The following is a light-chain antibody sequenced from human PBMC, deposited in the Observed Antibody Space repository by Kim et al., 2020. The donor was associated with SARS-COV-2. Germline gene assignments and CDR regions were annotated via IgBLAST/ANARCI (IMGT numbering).Light chain of an antibody. J-gene: IGKJ1*01. CDR2: GAS. V-gene: IGKV3-20*01. Sequence: SPGVRATLSCSAGQSVSDSNLAWYQHKPGRAPRRLIYGASTRATGIPDRFSGSGSGTDFTLTISRLEPEDFAMYYCQQYGYSPWTFGQGTKVDIK. CDR1: QSVSDSN. CDR3: QQYGYSPWT.